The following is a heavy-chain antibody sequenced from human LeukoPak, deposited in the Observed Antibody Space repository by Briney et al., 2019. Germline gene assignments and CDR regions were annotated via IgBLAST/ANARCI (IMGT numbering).Heavy chain of an antibody. CDR2: ISGSGGST. D-gene: IGHD2-15*01. CDR1: GFTFSSYA. J-gene: IGHJ4*02. Sequence: GGSLRLSCAASGFTFSSYAMSWVRRAPGKGLEWVSAISGSGGSTYYADSVKGRFTISRDNSKNTLYLQMNSLRAEDTAVYYCAKHSLVVAATGCFDYWGQGTLVTVSS. V-gene: IGHV3-23*01. CDR3: AKHSLVVAATGCFDY.